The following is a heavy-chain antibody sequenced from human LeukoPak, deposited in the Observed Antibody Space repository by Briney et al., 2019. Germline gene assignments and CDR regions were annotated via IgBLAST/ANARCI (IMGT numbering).Heavy chain of an antibody. CDR1: GFTFSSYA. V-gene: IGHV3-23*01. CDR2: ISGSGGST. Sequence: GGSLRLSCAASGFTFSSYAMSWVRQAPGKGLEWVSAISGSGGSTYYADSVKDRFTISRDNSKNTLYLQMNSLRAEDTAVYYCAKDLDYGGNGPDAFDIWGQGTMVTVSS. D-gene: IGHD4-23*01. CDR3: AKDLDYGGNGPDAFDI. J-gene: IGHJ3*02.